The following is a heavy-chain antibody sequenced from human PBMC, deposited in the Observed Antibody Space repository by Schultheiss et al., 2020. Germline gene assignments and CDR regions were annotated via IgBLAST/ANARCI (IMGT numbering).Heavy chain of an antibody. Sequence: SQTLSLTCTVSGGSISSGDYYWSWIRQPPGKGLEWIGYIDYSGSTYYNASLKSRVTISVDTSKNQFSLKLSSVTAADTAVYHCARDGKYFYGMDVWGQGTTVTVSS. CDR1: GGSISSGDYY. CDR3: ARDGKYFYGMDV. V-gene: IGHV4-30-4*01. CDR2: IDYSGST. J-gene: IGHJ6*02.